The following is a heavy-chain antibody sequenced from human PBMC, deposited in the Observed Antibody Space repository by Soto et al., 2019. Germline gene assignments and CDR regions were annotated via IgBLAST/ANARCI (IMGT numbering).Heavy chain of an antibody. CDR3: ARVGEVYGSGSFDY. Sequence: QVQLVESGGGVVQPGRSLRLSCAASGFTFSSYGMHWVRQAPGKGLVWVAVIWYDGSNKYYADSVKGRFTISRDNSENTLHLQMNSLRAEDTAVYYCARVGEVYGSGSFDYWGQGTLVTVSS. V-gene: IGHV3-33*01. D-gene: IGHD3-10*01. CDR2: IWYDGSNK. J-gene: IGHJ4*02. CDR1: GFTFSSYG.